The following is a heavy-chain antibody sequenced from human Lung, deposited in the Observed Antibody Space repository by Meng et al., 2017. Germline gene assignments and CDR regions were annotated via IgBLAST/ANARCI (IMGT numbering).Heavy chain of an antibody. V-gene: IGHV3-53*01. CDR1: GFTVSTNY. CDR3: ASSGPYSNFDF. Sequence: GESLKISCEVSGFTVSTNYMTWVRQAPGKGLEWVSVIYQGGSIHYADSVKGRFTISGDDSKNTLYLQLNRLRADDTALYFCASSGPYSNFDFWGQGTLVTVSS. CDR2: IYQGGSI. D-gene: IGHD2-15*01. J-gene: IGHJ4*02.